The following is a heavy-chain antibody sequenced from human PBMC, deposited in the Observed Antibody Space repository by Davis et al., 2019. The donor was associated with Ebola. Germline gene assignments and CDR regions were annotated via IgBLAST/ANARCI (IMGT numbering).Heavy chain of an antibody. CDR3: ARDPSHDYGDYVGGWFDP. CDR2: IYTGGST. Sequence: GGSLRLSCAASGLFVSNNYMNWVRQAPGKGLEWVSGIYTGGSTHYADSVKGRFTISRDNSKNTLYLQMNSLRAEDTAVYYCARDPSHDYGDYVGGWFDPWGQGTLVTVSS. D-gene: IGHD4-17*01. V-gene: IGHV3-53*01. J-gene: IGHJ5*02. CDR1: GLFVSNNY.